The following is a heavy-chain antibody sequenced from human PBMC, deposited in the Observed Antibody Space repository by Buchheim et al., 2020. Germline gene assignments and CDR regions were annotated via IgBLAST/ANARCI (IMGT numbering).Heavy chain of an antibody. D-gene: IGHD4-23*01. CDR1: GGSISSGGYS. CDR2: IYHSGST. CDR3: ARVEDGGNSDYYYFDY. Sequence: QLQLQESGSGLVKPSQTLSLTCAVSGGSISSGGYSWSWIRQPPGKGLEWIGYIYHSGSTYYNPSLKSRVTISVDMSKHQFSLKLSSVTAADTAVYYCARVEDGGNSDYYYFDYWGQGTL. V-gene: IGHV4-30-2*01. J-gene: IGHJ4*02.